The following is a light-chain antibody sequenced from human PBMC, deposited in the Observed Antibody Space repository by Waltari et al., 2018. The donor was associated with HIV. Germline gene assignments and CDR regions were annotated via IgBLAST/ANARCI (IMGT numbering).Light chain of an antibody. CDR3: LLYYDGVRV. CDR2: STN. Sequence: QTVVTQEPSLTVSLGGTVTLTCASNTGAVTSGHYPNWFQQKPGQAPRALIYSTNNKHSWTPARFSGSLLGGKAALTLSGVQPEDEAEYYCLLYYDGVRVFGGGTKLTVL. V-gene: IGLV7-43*01. J-gene: IGLJ3*02. CDR1: TGAVTSGHY.